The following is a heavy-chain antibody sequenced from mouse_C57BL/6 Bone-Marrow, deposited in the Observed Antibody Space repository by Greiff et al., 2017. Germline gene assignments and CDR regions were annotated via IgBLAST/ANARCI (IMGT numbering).Heavy chain of an antibody. CDR3: ARHGYYWYFDV. J-gene: IGHJ1*03. Sequence: EVQVVESGGDLVKPGGSLKLSCAASGFTFSSYGMSWVHQTPDKRLEWVATISSGGSYTYYPDSVKGRFTISRDNAKNTLYLQMSSLKSEDTAMYYCARHGYYWYFDVWGTGTTVTVSS. CDR2: ISSGGSYT. D-gene: IGHD2-2*01. V-gene: IGHV5-6*01. CDR1: GFTFSSYG.